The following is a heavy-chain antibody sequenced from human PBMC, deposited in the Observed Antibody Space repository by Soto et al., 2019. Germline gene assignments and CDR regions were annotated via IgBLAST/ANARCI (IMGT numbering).Heavy chain of an antibody. D-gene: IGHD1-26*01. J-gene: IGHJ4*02. CDR3: ARAYSGTLDFDY. CDR1: GYTFNKHH. Sequence: ASVKVSCKASGYTFNKHHIYWVRQVTGQGLEWMGWVNPHSGYAGYAQKFQGRVTMTRTTSTSTAFMELSSLTSEDTAVYYCARAYSGTLDFDYWGQGTLVTVSS. V-gene: IGHV1-8*01. CDR2: VNPHSGYA.